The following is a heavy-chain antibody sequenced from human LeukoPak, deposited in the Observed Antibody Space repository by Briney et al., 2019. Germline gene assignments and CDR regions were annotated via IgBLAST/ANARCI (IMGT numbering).Heavy chain of an antibody. Sequence: ASVTVSCKASGYTFTGYYMHWVRQAPGQGLEWMGIINPSGGSTSYAQKFQGRVTMTRDTSTSTVYMELSSLRSEDTAVYYCARGSSLPTIFGVVTPFDYWGQGTLVTVSS. V-gene: IGHV1-46*01. CDR2: INPSGGST. CDR3: ARGSSLPTIFGVVTPFDY. J-gene: IGHJ4*02. D-gene: IGHD3-3*01. CDR1: GYTFTGYY.